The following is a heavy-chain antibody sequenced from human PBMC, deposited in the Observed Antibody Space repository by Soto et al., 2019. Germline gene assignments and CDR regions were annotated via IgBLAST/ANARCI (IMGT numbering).Heavy chain of an antibody. J-gene: IGHJ4*02. V-gene: IGHV1-69*18. Sequence: QVQLVQSGAELKKPGSSVKVSCSASGVTFSSYAFTWVREAPGQGLEWMGNIIPVFRTSNYAQGFQGRLTISEDESTNTTYMELSRLISGDTAVYFCAKDGSWDGGGGESWGQGTLVIVSS. CDR3: AKDGSWDGGGGES. D-gene: IGHD3-16*01. CDR1: GVTFSSYA. CDR2: IIPVFRTS.